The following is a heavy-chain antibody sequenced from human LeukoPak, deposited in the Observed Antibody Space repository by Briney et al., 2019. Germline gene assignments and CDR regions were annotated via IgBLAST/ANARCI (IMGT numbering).Heavy chain of an antibody. D-gene: IGHD6-6*01. CDR2: IYPGDSDT. Sequence: GESLKISCKGSGYSFTSYWIGWVRQMPGKGLDGMGIIYPGDSDTRYSPSFQGQVTISADKSISTAYLQWSSLTASEDAMYHLSRKYSSSSLEVVSWGQGKLVTVSS. J-gene: IGHJ4*02. CDR1: GYSFTSYW. V-gene: IGHV5-51*01. CDR3: SRKYSSSSLEVVS.